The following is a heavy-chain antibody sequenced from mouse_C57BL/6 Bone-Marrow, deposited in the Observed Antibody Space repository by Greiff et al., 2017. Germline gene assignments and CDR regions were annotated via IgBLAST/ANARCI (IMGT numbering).Heavy chain of an antibody. V-gene: IGHV1-69*01. CDR3: ANLLAY. CDR1: GYTFTSYW. J-gene: IGHJ3*01. Sequence: VQLQQPGAELVMPGASVKLSCKASGYTFTSYWMHWVKQRPGQGLEWIGEIDPSDSYTNYNQKFKGKSTLTVDKSSSTAYMQLSSLTSEDSAVYYCANLLAYWGQGTLVTVSA. CDR2: IDPSDSYT.